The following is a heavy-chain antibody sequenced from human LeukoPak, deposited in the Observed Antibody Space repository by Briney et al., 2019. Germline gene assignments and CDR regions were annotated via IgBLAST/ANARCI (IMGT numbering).Heavy chain of an antibody. CDR3: ATSTHSFDY. V-gene: IGHV4-59*01. Sequence: PSETLSLTCTVSGGSISSYYWSWIRQPPGQGLEWIGYIYYSGSTNYNPSLKSRVTISVDTSKNQFSLKLSSVTAADTAVYYCATSTHSFDYWGQGTLVTVSS. D-gene: IGHD5/OR15-5a*01. CDR1: GGSISSYY. CDR2: IYYSGST. J-gene: IGHJ4*02.